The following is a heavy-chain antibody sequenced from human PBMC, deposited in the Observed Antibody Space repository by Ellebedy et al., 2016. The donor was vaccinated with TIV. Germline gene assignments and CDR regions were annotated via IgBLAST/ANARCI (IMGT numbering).Heavy chain of an antibody. V-gene: IGHV3-49*04. Sequence: GESLKISXTASGFTFGDYAMSWVRQAPGKGLEWVSFIRSKAYGGTTGYAASVKGRFTISRDDSKSIAYLQMNSLKAEDTAVYYCTRDLTTLAAAGTGIYYYTMDVWGQGTTVTVSS. J-gene: IGHJ6*02. D-gene: IGHD6-13*01. CDR2: IRSKAYGGTT. CDR1: GFTFGDYA. CDR3: TRDLTTLAAAGTGIYYYTMDV.